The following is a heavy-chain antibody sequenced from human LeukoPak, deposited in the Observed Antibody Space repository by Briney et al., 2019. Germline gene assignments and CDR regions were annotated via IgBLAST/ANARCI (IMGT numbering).Heavy chain of an antibody. J-gene: IGHJ4*02. V-gene: IGHV4-34*01. CDR2: WHHSGIT. CDR3: ARQYEF. CDR1: GGSFSGYY. D-gene: IGHD2/OR15-2a*01. Sequence: SETLSLTCAVYGGSFSGYYWGWVRQPPGKRLEWIGSWHHSGITDYNPSLKSRVTIVADTSKNQFSLKLASVAAADSAVYFCARQYEFWGQGTLVTVSS.